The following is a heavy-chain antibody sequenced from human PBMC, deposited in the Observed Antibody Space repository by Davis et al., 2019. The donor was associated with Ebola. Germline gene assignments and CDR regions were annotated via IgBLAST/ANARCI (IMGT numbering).Heavy chain of an antibody. CDR2: ASGSGGYT. V-gene: IGHV3-23*01. CDR1: GFIFSNYD. Sequence: GESPKIPCAASGFIFSNYDMSWVRQVPGKGLEWVSTASGSGGYTHHSDSVRGRFSISRDNSKNTLYLKMNSLRAEDTATYYCARYCHYPDCSYFDCWGQGTVVAVSS. J-gene: IGHJ4*02. D-gene: IGHD2-15*01. CDR3: ARYCHYPDCSYFDC.